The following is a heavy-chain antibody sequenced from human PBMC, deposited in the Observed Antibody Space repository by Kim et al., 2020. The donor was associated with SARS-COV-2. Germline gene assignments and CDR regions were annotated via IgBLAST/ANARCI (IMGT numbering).Heavy chain of an antibody. CDR3: ARGAKVVPARNWFDP. V-gene: IGHV4-59*13. CDR2: IYYSGST. Sequence: SETLSLTCTVSGGSISSYYWSWIRQPPGKGLEWIGYIYYSGSTNYNPSLKSRVTISVDTSKNQFSLKLSSVTAADPAVYYCARGAKVVPARNWFDPWGQGTLVTVSS. D-gene: IGHD2-2*01. CDR1: GGSISSYY. J-gene: IGHJ5*02.